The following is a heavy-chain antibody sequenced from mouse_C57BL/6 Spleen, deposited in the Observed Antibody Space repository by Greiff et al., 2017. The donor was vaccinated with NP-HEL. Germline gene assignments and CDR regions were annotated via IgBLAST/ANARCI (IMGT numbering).Heavy chain of an antibody. V-gene: IGHV5-16*01. J-gene: IGHJ1*03. D-gene: IGHD2-4*01. CDR2: INYDGSST. CDR3: AREGDYDRYFDV. CDR1: GFTFSDYY. Sequence: EVMLVESEGGLVQPGSSMKLSCTASGFTFSDYYMAWVRQVPEKGLEWVANINYDGSSTYYLDSLKSRFIISRDNAKNILYLQMSSLKSEDTATYYCAREGDYDRYFDVWGTGTTVTVSS.